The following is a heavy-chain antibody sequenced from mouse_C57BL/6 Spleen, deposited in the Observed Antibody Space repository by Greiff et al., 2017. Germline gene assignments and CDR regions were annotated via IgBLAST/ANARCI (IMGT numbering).Heavy chain of an antibody. CDR3: TRRFITTVVDYYVDY. Sequence: QVQLKQSGAELVRPGASVSLSCKASGYTFTDYEMHWVKQTPVHGLEWIGAIDPDTGGTAYNQKFKGKAILSADKSSSTSYMELHNLTSEDAAIYYCTRRFITTVVDYYVDYWGQGTTLTDSS. J-gene: IGHJ2*01. V-gene: IGHV1-15*01. D-gene: IGHD1-1*01. CDR1: GYTFTDYE. CDR2: IDPDTGGT.